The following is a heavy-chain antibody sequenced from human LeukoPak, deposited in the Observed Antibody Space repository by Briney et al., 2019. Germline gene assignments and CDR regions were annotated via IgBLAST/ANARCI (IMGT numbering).Heavy chain of an antibody. V-gene: IGHV1-8*01. CDR2: MNPNSGAT. D-gene: IGHD1-26*01. J-gene: IGHJ4*02. CDR1: GYIFTSYD. Sequence: ASVKVSCKASGYIFTSYDINWVRQATGQGLKWMGWMNPNSGATGYAQKFQGRVTMTRDTSISTAYMELSSLRSEDTAVFYCARGRWELGGDYWGQGTLVTVSS. CDR3: ARGRWELGGDY.